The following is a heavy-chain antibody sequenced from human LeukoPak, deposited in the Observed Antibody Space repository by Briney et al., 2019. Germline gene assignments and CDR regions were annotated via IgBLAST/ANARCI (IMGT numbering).Heavy chain of an antibody. Sequence: ASVKVSRKASGYTFTGYYMHWVRQAPGQGLELMGRINPNSGGTNYAQKFQGRVTMTRDTSISTAYMELSRLRSDDTAVYYCARVLSSGYDLFYWGQGTLVTVSS. V-gene: IGHV1-2*06. CDR3: ARVLSSGYDLFY. J-gene: IGHJ4*02. CDR1: GYTFTGYY. CDR2: INPNSGGT. D-gene: IGHD5-12*01.